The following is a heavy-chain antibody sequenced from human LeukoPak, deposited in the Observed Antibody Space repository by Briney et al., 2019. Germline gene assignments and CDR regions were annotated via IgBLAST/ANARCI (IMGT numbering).Heavy chain of an antibody. CDR1: GFTFSDYY. Sequence: PGGSLRLSCAASGFTFSDYYMSWIRQAPGKGLEWVSYISSSSSYTNYADSVKGRFTISRDNAKNSLYLQMNSLRAEDTAVYYCARGPYGDYGVDYWGQGTLVTVSS. CDR3: ARGPYGDYGVDY. J-gene: IGHJ4*02. CDR2: ISSSSSYT. V-gene: IGHV3-11*03. D-gene: IGHD4-17*01.